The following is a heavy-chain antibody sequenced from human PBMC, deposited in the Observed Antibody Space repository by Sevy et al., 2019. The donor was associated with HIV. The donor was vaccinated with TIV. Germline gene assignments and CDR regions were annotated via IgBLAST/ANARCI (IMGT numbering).Heavy chain of an antibody. D-gene: IGHD3-3*01. J-gene: IGHJ6*02. CDR1: GFTFSSYW. CDR3: ARGLIGYYDFWSALGYGMDV. Sequence: GGSLRLSCAASGFTFSSYWMSWVRQAPGKGLEWVANIKQDGSEKYYVDSVKGRFTISRDNAKNSLYLQMNSLRAEDTAVCYCARGLIGYYDFWSALGYGMDVWGQGTTVTVSS. V-gene: IGHV3-7*03. CDR2: IKQDGSEK.